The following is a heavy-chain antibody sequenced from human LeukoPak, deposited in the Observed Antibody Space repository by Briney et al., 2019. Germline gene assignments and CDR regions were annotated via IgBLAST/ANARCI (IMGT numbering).Heavy chain of an antibody. V-gene: IGHV3-30*02. J-gene: IGHJ4*02. CDR3: AKGPFRGYYYDSSGYYGFDY. CDR1: GFTFSSYD. Sequence: PGGSLRLSCAASGFTFSSYDMHWVRQAPGKGLEWVAFIRDDGSNKYYADSVKGRFTISRDNSKNTLYLQMNSLRAEDTAVYYCAKGPFRGYYYDSSGYYGFDYWGQGTLVTVSS. D-gene: IGHD3-22*01. CDR2: IRDDGSNK.